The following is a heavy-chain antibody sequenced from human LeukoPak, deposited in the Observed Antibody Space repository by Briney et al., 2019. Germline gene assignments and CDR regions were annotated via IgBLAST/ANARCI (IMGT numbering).Heavy chain of an antibody. D-gene: IGHD5-18*01. CDR2: ISSTGDDT. J-gene: IGHJ4*02. CDR3: ANLEAVGYSYGATVDY. CDR1: GFGFNNYG. V-gene: IGHV3-23*01. Sequence: QAGGSLRLSCVASGFGFNNYGMTWVRQAPGKGLEWVSAISSTGDDTWHADSVRGRFTISRDNSKNTLYVQMNSLRAEDTAVYYCANLEAVGYSYGATVDYWGQGTLVTVSS.